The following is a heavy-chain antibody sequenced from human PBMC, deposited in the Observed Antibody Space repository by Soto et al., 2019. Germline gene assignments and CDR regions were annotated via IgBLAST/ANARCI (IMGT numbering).Heavy chain of an antibody. D-gene: IGHD4-17*01. CDR3: ARHYDYGDSEYFQH. CDR1: GGSISSYY. J-gene: IGHJ1*01. CDR2: IYYSGST. Sequence: TSETLSLTCTVSGGSISSYYWSWIRQPPGKGLEWIGYIYYSGSTNYNPSLKSRVTISVDTSKNQFSLKLSSVTAADTAVYYCARHYDYGDSEYFQHGGQGTLATVPS. V-gene: IGHV4-59*08.